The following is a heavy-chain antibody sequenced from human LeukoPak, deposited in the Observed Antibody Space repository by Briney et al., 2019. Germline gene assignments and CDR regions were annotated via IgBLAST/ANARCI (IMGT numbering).Heavy chain of an antibody. V-gene: IGHV3-48*02. J-gene: IGHJ4*02. D-gene: IGHD3-16*01. CDR3: ARVKGHSRGTYSFDY. CDR1: GFTFSSYS. Sequence: GSLRLSCAGSGFTFSSYSMNWVRQAPGKGLEWVAYISSTSTSIYYADPVKGRVTISRDNAKNSLYLQMSSLRDEDTAVYYCARVKGHSRGTYSFDYWGQGTLVTVSS. CDR2: ISSTSTSI.